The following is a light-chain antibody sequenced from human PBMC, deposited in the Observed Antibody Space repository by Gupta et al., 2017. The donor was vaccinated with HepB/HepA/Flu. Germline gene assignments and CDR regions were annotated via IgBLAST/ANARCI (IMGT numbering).Light chain of an antibody. CDR3: CSYAGRRILVV. CDR1: SSDVEIYNF. CDR2: EVS. J-gene: IGLJ2*01. Sequence: QSALTQPASVSGSPGQSITISCTGTSSDVEIYNFVSWYQQHPGKAPRLMIFEVSKRPSGVSNRFSGSKSGNTASPTISGLQAEDEADYYCCSYAGRRILVVFGGGTKLTVL. V-gene: IGLV2-23*02.